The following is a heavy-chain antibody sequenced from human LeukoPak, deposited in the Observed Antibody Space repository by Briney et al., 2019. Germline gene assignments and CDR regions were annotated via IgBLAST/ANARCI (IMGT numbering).Heavy chain of an antibody. Sequence: GASVKVSCKASGGTFSSYAISWVRQAPGQGLEWMGRIIPILGIANYAQKFQGRVTITADKSTSTAYMELSSLRSEDTAVYYCARDRRAREGYDIFDYRGQGTLVTVSS. CDR1: GGTFSSYA. V-gene: IGHV1-69*04. D-gene: IGHD5-12*01. J-gene: IGHJ4*02. CDR2: IIPILGIA. CDR3: ARDRRAREGYDIFDY.